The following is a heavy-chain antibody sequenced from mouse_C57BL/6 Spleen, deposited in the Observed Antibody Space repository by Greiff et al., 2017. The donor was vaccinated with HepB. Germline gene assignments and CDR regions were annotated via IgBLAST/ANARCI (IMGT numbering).Heavy chain of an antibody. D-gene: IGHD1-1*01. CDR1: GYTFTSYW. CDR3: ARGHEDVRYFDY. J-gene: IGHJ2*01. Sequence: VQLQQSGAELVMPGASVKLSCKASGYTFTSYWMYWVKQRPGQGLEWIGEIDPSDSYTNYNQKFKGKSTLTVDKSSSTAYMQLSSLTSEDSAVYYFARGHEDVRYFDYWGQGTTLTVSS. V-gene: IGHV1-69*01. CDR2: IDPSDSYT.